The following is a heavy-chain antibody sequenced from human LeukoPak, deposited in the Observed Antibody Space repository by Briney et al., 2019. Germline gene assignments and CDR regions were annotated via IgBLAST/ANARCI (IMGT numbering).Heavy chain of an antibody. Sequence: GESLRISCKGSGYSFTSYWIGWVRQMPGKGLEGMGIIYPGDSDTRYSPSFQGQVTISADKSISTAYLQWSSLKASDTAMYYCARVPATVTTVGAFDIWGQGTMVTVSS. D-gene: IGHD4-17*01. CDR3: ARVPATVTTVGAFDI. V-gene: IGHV5-51*01. CDR1: GYSFTSYW. CDR2: IYPGDSDT. J-gene: IGHJ3*02.